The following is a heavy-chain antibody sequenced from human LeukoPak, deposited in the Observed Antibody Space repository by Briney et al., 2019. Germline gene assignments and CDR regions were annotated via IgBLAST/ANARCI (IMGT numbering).Heavy chain of an antibody. Sequence: SEALSLTCTVSGGSINSYYWSWIRQPPGKGLEWIGYIYYTGGETNYNPSLKSRLTISVDTSKNQFSLMLTSVTAADTAVYYCARQPGGTAAFDIWAQGTMVTVSS. CDR3: ARQPGGTAAFDI. V-gene: IGHV4-59*08. J-gene: IGHJ3*02. CDR1: GGSINSYY. D-gene: IGHD1-14*01. CDR2: IYYTGGET.